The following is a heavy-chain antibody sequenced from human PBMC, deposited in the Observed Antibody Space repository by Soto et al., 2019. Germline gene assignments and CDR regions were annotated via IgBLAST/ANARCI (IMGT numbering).Heavy chain of an antibody. J-gene: IGHJ5*02. Sequence: PSETLSLTCTVSGGSISSYYWSWIRQPPGKGLEWIGYIYYSGSTNYNPSLKSRVTISVDTSKNQFSLKLSSVTAADTAVYYCAREVLGYCSSTSCNPRDWFDPWGQGALVTVSS. CDR2: IYYSGST. V-gene: IGHV4-59*01. D-gene: IGHD2-2*01. CDR3: AREVLGYCSSTSCNPRDWFDP. CDR1: GGSISSYY.